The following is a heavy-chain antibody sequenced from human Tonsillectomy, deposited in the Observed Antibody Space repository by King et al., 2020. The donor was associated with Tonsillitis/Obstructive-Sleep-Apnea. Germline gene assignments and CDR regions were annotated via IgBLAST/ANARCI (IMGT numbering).Heavy chain of an antibody. Sequence: LQLQESGPGLVKPSETLSLTCTVSGGSISSSSYYWGWFRQPPGKGLEWFGSIYYSGSTYYNPSLKSRVTISVDTSKNQFSLKLSSVTAADTAIYYCARHWVESGIVVVPAGNFDLWGRGTLVTVSS. CDR2: IYYSGST. D-gene: IGHD2-2*01. V-gene: IGHV4-39*01. J-gene: IGHJ2*01. CDR3: ARHWVESGIVVVPAGNFDL. CDR1: GGSISSSSYY.